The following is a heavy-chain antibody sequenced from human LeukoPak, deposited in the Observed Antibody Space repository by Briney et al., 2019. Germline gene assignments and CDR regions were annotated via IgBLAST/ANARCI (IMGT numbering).Heavy chain of an antibody. CDR3: ARDLESHMVWSYYGMDV. Sequence: ASVRVSCKASGYAFTSYNIHWVRQAPGQRPEWMGWINAGNGNTKYSQKFQGRVTITRDTSASIAHMEMSSLRSEDTAVYYCARDLESHMVWSYYGMDVWGQGTSVTVSS. CDR1: GYAFTSYN. CDR2: INAGNGNT. D-gene: IGHD3-3*01. V-gene: IGHV1-3*01. J-gene: IGHJ6*02.